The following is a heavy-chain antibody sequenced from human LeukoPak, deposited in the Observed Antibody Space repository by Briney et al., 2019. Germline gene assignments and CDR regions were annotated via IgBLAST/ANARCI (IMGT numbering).Heavy chain of an antibody. Sequence: ASVKVSCNASGYTFTIYGISWVRQAPGQGLECMGWISAYNGNTNYAQKLEGRVTITTDTSTSTAYMELRSLRSDDTAVYYCARDLGRNYGDYLEDYWGQGPLVTVSS. CDR1: GYTFTIYG. J-gene: IGHJ4*02. V-gene: IGHV1-18*04. D-gene: IGHD4-17*01. CDR3: ARDLGRNYGDYLEDY. CDR2: ISAYNGNT.